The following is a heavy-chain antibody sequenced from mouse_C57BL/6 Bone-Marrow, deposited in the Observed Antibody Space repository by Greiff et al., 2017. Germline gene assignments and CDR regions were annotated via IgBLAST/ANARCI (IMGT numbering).Heavy chain of an antibody. CDR2: IDPSDSYT. Sequence: QVQLQQPGAELVMPGASVKLSCKASGYTFTSYWMHWVKQRPGQGLEWIGEIDPSDSYTNYNQKFKGKSTLTVDKSSSTAYMQLSSLTSEDSAVYYCALLRFFDYWGQGTTLTVSS. CDR1: GYTFTSYW. D-gene: IGHD1-1*01. CDR3: ALLRFFDY. V-gene: IGHV1-69*01. J-gene: IGHJ2*01.